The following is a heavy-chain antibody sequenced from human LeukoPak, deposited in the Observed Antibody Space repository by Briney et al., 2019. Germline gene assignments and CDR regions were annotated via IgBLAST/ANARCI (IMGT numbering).Heavy chain of an antibody. CDR3: ARGGNSGVYYYYYMDV. CDR1: GGSISSYY. CDR2: IYTSGST. V-gene: IGHV4-4*07. Sequence: PSETLSLTCTVSGGSISSYYWSWIRQPAGKGLEWIGRIYTSGSTNYNPSLKSRVTMSVDTSKNQFSLKLSSVTAADTAVYYCARGGNSGVYYYYYMDVWGKGTTVTVSS. D-gene: IGHD4-23*01. J-gene: IGHJ6*03.